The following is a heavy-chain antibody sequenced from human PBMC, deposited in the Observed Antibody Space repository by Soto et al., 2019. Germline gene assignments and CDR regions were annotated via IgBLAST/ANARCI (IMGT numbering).Heavy chain of an antibody. V-gene: IGHV3-15*01. CDR2: IKSKTDGGTT. J-gene: IGHJ1*01. CDR3: TTLILYCGGDCYLEYFQH. CDR1: GFTFSNAW. D-gene: IGHD2-21*02. Sequence: GGSLRLSCAASGFTFSNAWMSWVRQAPGKGLEWVGRIKSKTDGGTTDYAAPVKGRFTISRDDSKNTLYLQMNSLKTEDTAVYYCTTLILYCGGDCYLEYFQHWGQGTLVTVSS.